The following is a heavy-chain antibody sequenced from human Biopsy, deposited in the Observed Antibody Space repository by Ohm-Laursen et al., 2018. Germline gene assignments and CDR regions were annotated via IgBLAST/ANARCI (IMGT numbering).Heavy chain of an antibody. CDR1: GYTFTDSY. Sequence: SVKVSCKASGYTFTDSYMHWVRQAPGQGLEWMGWINPNSGGTNYAQKFQGRDTMTRDTSMSTAYMELNRLRSDDTAVYYCARGGLNYWYFDLWGRGTLVTVSS. CDR2: INPNSGGT. D-gene: IGHD1-26*01. J-gene: IGHJ2*01. CDR3: ARGGLNYWYFDL. V-gene: IGHV1-2*02.